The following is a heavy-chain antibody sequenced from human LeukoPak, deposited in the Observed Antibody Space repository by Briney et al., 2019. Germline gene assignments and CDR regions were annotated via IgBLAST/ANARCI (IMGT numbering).Heavy chain of an antibody. D-gene: IGHD3-9*01. CDR3: ARDPYYDILTGYLIRGAFDI. CDR2: IYYGGST. V-gene: IGHV4-59*12. CDR1: GGSISSYY. J-gene: IGHJ3*02. Sequence: PSETLSLTCTVSGGSISSYYWSWIRQPPGKGLEWVGYIYYGGSTNYNPSLKSRVTMSVDTSKNQFSLKLNSVTAADTAVYYCARDPYYDILTGYLIRGAFDIWGLGTVVTVSS.